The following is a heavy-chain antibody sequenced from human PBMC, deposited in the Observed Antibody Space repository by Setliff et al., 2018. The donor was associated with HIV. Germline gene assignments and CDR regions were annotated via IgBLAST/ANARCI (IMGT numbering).Heavy chain of an antibody. J-gene: IGHJ5*01. CDR1: GFIFSDRY. CDR2: SRNKANSYST. V-gene: IGHV3-72*01. CDR3: VTVRTISGFKCLDS. Sequence: GGSLRLSCVASGFIFSDRYMDWVRQAPGKGLEWIGRSRNKANSYSTDHAAPVKGRFSISRDDSKKTLYLHMDSLKTEDTAMYYCVTVRTISGFKCLDSWGQGTLVTVSS.